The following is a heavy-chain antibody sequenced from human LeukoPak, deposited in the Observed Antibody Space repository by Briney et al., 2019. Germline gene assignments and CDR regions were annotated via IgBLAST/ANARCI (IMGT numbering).Heavy chain of an antibody. CDR1: GYTFTSYY. D-gene: IGHD1-1*01. Sequence: GASVKVSCKASGYTFTSYYMHWVRQAPGQGLEWMGIINPSGGSTSYAQKFQGRVTITADESTSTAYMELSSLRSEDTAVYYCARERYNWNDEGPPHWGQGTLVTVSS. CDR2: INPSGGST. V-gene: IGHV1-46*01. J-gene: IGHJ4*02. CDR3: ARERYNWNDEGPPH.